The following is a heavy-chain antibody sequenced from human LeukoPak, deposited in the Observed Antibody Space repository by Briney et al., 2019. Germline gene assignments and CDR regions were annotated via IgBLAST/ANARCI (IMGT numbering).Heavy chain of an antibody. CDR2: INHSGST. CDR3: ARAYNSARYFDY. D-gene: IGHD6-25*01. V-gene: IGHV4-34*01. CDR1: GGSFSGYY. Sequence: SETLSLTCAVYGGSFSGYYWSWIRQPPGKGLEWIGEINHSGSTNYNPSLKSRVTISVDTSKSQLSLKLSSVTAADTAVYYCARAYNSARYFDYWGQGTLVTVSS. J-gene: IGHJ4*02.